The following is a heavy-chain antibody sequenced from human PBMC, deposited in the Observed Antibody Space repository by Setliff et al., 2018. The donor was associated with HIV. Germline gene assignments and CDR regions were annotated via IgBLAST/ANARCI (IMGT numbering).Heavy chain of an antibody. Sequence: GESLKISCAASGFDFTSYTMTWVRQAPGKGLEWVASISPGGSFMYYGDSIQGRFTISRDGAKSSLYLQMNSLKVEDTATYFCARASPGVVMIPDSWGQGTLVTVSS. CDR1: GFDFTSYT. D-gene: IGHD3-22*01. CDR2: ISPGGSFM. J-gene: IGHJ4*02. CDR3: ARASPGVVMIPDS. V-gene: IGHV3-21*01.